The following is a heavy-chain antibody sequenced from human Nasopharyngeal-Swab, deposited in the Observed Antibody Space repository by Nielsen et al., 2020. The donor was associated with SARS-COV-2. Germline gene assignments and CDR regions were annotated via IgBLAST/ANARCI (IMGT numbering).Heavy chain of an antibody. CDR2: ISSRSYI. CDR3: ARGPPEAYCGGDCYSYFDY. J-gene: IGHJ4*02. V-gene: IGHV3-21*01. CDR1: GFTFSSYS. Sequence: GESLKISCAASGFTFSSYSMNWVRQAPGKGLEWVSSISSRSYIYYADSVKGRFTISRHNSKNTLYLQMNSLRAEDTAVYYCARGPPEAYCGGDCYSYFDYWGQGTLVTVSS. D-gene: IGHD2-21*02.